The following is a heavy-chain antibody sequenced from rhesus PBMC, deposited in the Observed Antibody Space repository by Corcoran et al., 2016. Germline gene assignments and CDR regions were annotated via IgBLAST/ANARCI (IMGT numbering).Heavy chain of an antibody. CDR1: GGSISDSYR. J-gene: IGHJ4*01. CDR2: IYGRSTST. CDR3: ARDLYSGNYYYFDY. Sequence: QVQLQESGPAVVKPSETLSLTCAVSGGSISDSYRWSWIRQPPGKGLEWIGYIYGRSTSTNSNPSLKNRVTISNDTSKNQFSLKLSSVTAADTAVYYCARDLYSGNYYYFDYWGQGVLVTVSS. V-gene: IGHV4S10*01. D-gene: IGHD3-16*01.